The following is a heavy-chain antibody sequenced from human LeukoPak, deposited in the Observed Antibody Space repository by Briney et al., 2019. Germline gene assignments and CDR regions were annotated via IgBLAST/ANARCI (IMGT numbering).Heavy chain of an antibody. Sequence: GGSLRLSCAVSGFTLSEHAMRWVRQAPGGGREWVSGIIDVGDTYYADSVKGRFTISRDSSKNTLYLQMNSLRAEDTATYYCAKDYCRGGNCPLPFFDSWGQGTLVTVSS. D-gene: IGHD2-15*01. CDR3: AKDYCRGGNCPLPFFDS. V-gene: IGHV3-23*01. CDR2: IIDVGDT. CDR1: GFTLSEHA. J-gene: IGHJ4*02.